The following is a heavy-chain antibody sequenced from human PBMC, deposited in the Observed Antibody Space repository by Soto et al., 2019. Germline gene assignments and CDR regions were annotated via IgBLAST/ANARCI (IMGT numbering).Heavy chain of an antibody. D-gene: IGHD2-15*01. J-gene: IGHJ4*02. Sequence: QVQLVESGGGVVQPGRSLRLSCAASGFTFSSYGMHWVRQAPGKGLEWVAVIAYDGSNKYYADSVKGRFTISRDNSKHTVSLQMNSLRAEDTAVYYCAKDQGCSGGSCYPWYFDYWGQGTLVTVSS. CDR1: GFTFSSYG. V-gene: IGHV3-30*18. CDR3: AKDQGCSGGSCYPWYFDY. CDR2: IAYDGSNK.